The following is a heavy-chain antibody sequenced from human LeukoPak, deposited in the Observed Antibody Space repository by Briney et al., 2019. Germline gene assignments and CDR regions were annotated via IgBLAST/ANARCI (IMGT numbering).Heavy chain of an antibody. Sequence: SETLSLTCTDSGGSISSSSYYWGWIRQPPGKGLEWIGSIYYSGSTYYNPSLKSRVTISVDTSKNQFSLKLSSVTAADTAVYYCARQEYYYDRDYWGQGTLVTVSS. CDR3: ARQEYYYDRDY. V-gene: IGHV4-39*01. J-gene: IGHJ4*02. D-gene: IGHD3-22*01. CDR1: GGSISSSSYY. CDR2: IYYSGST.